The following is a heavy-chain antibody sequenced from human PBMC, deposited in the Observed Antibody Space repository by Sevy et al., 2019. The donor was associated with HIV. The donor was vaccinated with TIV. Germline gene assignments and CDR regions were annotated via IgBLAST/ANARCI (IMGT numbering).Heavy chain of an antibody. CDR2: ISYDGSNK. Sequence: GGSLRLSCAASGFTISSYAMHWVRQAPGKGLEWVAVISYDGSNKYYADSVKGRFTISRDNSKNTLYLQMNSLRAEDTAVYYCARERGYCSGGSCYSPYYYYGMDVWGQGTTVTVS. CDR3: ARERGYCSGGSCYSPYYYYGMDV. V-gene: IGHV3-30-3*01. J-gene: IGHJ6*02. CDR1: GFTISSYA. D-gene: IGHD2-15*01.